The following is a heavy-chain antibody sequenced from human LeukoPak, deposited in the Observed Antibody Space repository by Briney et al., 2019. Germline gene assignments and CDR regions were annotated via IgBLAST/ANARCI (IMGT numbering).Heavy chain of an antibody. J-gene: IGHJ5*02. Sequence: PGGSLRLSCAASGFTFSNYAMSWVRQAPGKGLEWVSAINDSGGSTYYADSVKGRFTISRDNSKNTLYLQMNSLRAEDTAVYYCAKDIAARPENWFDPWGQGTLVTVSS. CDR3: AKDIAARPENWFDP. D-gene: IGHD6-6*01. V-gene: IGHV3-23*01. CDR1: GFTFSNYA. CDR2: INDSGGST.